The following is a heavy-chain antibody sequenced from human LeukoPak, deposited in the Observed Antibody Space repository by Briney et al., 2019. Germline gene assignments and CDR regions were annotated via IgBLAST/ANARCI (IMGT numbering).Heavy chain of an antibody. CDR2: INPNSGGT. J-gene: IGHJ6*02. Sequence: ASVTVSCKASGYIFTNYGISWVRQAPGQGLEWMGRINPNSGGTNYAQKFQGRVTMTRDTSISTAYMELSRLRSDDTAVYYCARPIAAAGTNYYYGMDVWGQGTTVTVSS. V-gene: IGHV1-2*06. CDR1: GYIFTNYG. D-gene: IGHD6-13*01. CDR3: ARPIAAAGTNYYYGMDV.